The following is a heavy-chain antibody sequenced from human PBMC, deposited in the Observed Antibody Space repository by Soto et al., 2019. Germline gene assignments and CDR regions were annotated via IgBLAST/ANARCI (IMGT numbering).Heavy chain of an antibody. V-gene: IGHV4-59*08. J-gene: IGHJ5*02. D-gene: IGHD3-10*01. CDR2: IYYSGST. CDR1: GGSISSYY. Sequence: PSETLSLTCTVSGGSISSYYWSWIRQPPGKGLEWIGYIYYSGSTNYNPSLKSRVTISVDTSKNQFSLKLNSLTAADTAIYYCARHLGGYYGPFDPWGQGT. CDR3: ARHLGGYYGPFDP.